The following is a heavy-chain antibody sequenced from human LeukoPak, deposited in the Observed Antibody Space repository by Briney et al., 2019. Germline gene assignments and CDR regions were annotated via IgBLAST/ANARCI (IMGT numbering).Heavy chain of an antibody. CDR1: GFTFSKAW. Sequence: TGGSLRLSCAASGFTFSKAWMSWVRQAPGKGLEWVARIKSKIDGGTTDYAAPVKGRFTISRDDSKNTLYLQMNSLKTEDTAVYYCTTSRPYDVWGQGTTVTISS. CDR3: TTSRPYDV. CDR2: IKSKIDGGTT. V-gene: IGHV3-15*01. J-gene: IGHJ6*02.